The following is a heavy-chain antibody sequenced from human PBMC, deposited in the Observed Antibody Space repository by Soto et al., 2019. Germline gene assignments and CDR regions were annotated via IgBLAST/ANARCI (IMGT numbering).Heavy chain of an antibody. J-gene: IGHJ5*01. CDR3: ARAHEVAWFDS. D-gene: IGHD2-15*01. CDR1: GFSFSSYT. Sequence: PGGSLRLSCTASGFSFSSYTMNWVRQAPGKGLQWVASITNRGTHTYSADSVKGRFTISRDNDRNSLYLQMNNLRAEDTATYYCARAHEVAWFDSWGLGTLVTVSS. V-gene: IGHV3-21*06. CDR2: ITNRGTHT.